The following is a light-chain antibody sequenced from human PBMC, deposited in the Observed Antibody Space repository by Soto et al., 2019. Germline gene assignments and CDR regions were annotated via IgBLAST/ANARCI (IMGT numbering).Light chain of an antibody. CDR1: QSVDTC. J-gene: IGKJ1*01. V-gene: IGKV1-5*03. Sequence: DIQMTQSPSALSASVGDTVTITCRASQSVDTCLAWYQQKPGKAPHLLIYKASRLETGGPSRFSGSGSVPDYTLTITGLQPDDFATYYCQQFYRYPWTFGPGTKVEI. CDR2: KAS. CDR3: QQFYRYPWT.